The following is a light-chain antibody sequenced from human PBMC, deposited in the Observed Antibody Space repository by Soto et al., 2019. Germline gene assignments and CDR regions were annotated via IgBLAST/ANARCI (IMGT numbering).Light chain of an antibody. Sequence: QSALTQPRSVSGSPGQSVTISCTGTSSDVGGYHYVSWYQQHPGKAPKLMIYDVSKRPSGVPDRFSGSKSGNTASLTISRLQAEDEADYYCCSYAGSYKGYVFGTGTKVTV. V-gene: IGLV2-11*01. CDR1: SSDVGGYHY. CDR3: CSYAGSYKGYV. CDR2: DVS. J-gene: IGLJ1*01.